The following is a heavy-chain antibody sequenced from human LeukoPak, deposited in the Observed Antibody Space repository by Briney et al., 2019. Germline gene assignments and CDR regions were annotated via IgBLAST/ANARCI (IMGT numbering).Heavy chain of an antibody. J-gene: IGHJ4*02. Sequence: SETLYLTCTVSGGSISNYYWSWIRQPPGKGLEWIGYIYYIGSTNYNPSLKSRVTISVDTSKNQFSLKLSSVTAADTAVYYCARTKYYYDSSGYPPPFDYWGQGTLVTVSS. D-gene: IGHD3-22*01. CDR3: ARTKYYYDSSGYPPPFDY. CDR1: GGSISNYY. CDR2: IYYIGST. V-gene: IGHV4-59*01.